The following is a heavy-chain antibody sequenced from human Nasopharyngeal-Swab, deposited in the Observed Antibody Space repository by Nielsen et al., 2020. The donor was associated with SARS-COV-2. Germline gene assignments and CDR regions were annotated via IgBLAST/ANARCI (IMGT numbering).Heavy chain of an antibody. V-gene: IGHV3-21*01. J-gene: IGHJ5*02. CDR3: AVSSWQDFDP. CDR2: ISSSSYI. D-gene: IGHD6-13*01. CDR1: GFTFSSYS. Sequence: GESLKISCAASGFTFSSYSMNWVRQAPGKGLEWVSSISSSSYIYYADSVKGRFTISRDNAKNSLYLQMNSLRAEDMAVYYCAVSSWQDFDPWGQGTLVTVSS.